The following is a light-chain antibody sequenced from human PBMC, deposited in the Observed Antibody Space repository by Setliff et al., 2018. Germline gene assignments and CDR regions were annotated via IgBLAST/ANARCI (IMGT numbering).Light chain of an antibody. V-gene: IGLV2-14*03. CDR1: SSDVGAYNY. CDR3: SSYTSTRTVI. J-gene: IGLJ2*01. CDR2: DVS. Sequence: QSVLTQPASVSGSPGQSITISCTGTSSDVGAYNYVSWYQRHPGEAPKLLLYDVSNRPSGISNRFSGSKSGSTASLTITGLQAEDEADYFCSSYTSTRTVIFGGGTKVTVL.